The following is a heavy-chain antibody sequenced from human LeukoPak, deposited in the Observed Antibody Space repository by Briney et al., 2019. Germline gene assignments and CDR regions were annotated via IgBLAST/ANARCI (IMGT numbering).Heavy chain of an antibody. V-gene: IGHV3-48*03. J-gene: IGHJ3*02. CDR2: ISSSGATI. CDR3: ARAQTLFWEFDGFDI. D-gene: IGHD3-3*01. Sequence: GGSLRLSCAVSGFTFSSYEMNWVRQAPGKGLEWVSYISSSGATIYYADSVKGRFTISRDNAKNSLYLQMNSLRDEDTAVYSCARAQTLFWEFDGFDIWGRGTKVTVSS. CDR1: GFTFSSYE.